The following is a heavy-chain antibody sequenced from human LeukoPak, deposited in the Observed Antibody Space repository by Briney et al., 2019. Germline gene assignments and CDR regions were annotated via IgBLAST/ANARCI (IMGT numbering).Heavy chain of an antibody. CDR3: ARSGRDGYNSFGF. CDR1: GGPISSRSYY. D-gene: IGHD5-24*01. J-gene: IGHJ4*02. Sequence: SETLSLTCTVSGGPISSRSYYWGWLRQPPGTGLEWIGSIYYSGSTYYNPSLKSRVTISVDTSKNQFSLKLSSVTAADTAVYYCARSGRDGYNSFGFWGQGTLVTVSS. CDR2: IYYSGST. V-gene: IGHV4-39*01.